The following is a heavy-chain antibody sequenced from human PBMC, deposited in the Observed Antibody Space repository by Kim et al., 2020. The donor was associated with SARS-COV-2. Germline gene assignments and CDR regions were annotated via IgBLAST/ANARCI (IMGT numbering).Heavy chain of an antibody. D-gene: IGHD3-16*02. CDR1: GGSISSSSYY. J-gene: IGHJ4*02. V-gene: IGHV4-39*01. Sequence: SETLSLTCTVSGGSISSSSYYWGWIRQPPGKGLEWIGSIYYSGSTYYNPSLKSRVTISVDTSKNQFSLTLSSVTAADTAVYYCARHADIWGSYRYTDFDYWGQRTLVTVSS. CDR3: ARHADIWGSYRYTDFDY. CDR2: IYYSGST.